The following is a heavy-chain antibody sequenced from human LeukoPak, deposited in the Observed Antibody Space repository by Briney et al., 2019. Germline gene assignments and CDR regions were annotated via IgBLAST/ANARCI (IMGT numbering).Heavy chain of an antibody. V-gene: IGHV4-59*08. J-gene: IGHJ6*04. Sequence: SETLSLTCTVSGGSISSYYWSWIRQPPGKGLEWIGYIYYSGSTNYNPSLKSRVTISVDTSKNQFSLKLSSVTAADTAVYYCARHYGSYYFGMDVWGKGTTVTVSS. CDR2: IYYSGST. D-gene: IGHD1-26*01. CDR1: GGSISSYY. CDR3: ARHYGSYYFGMDV.